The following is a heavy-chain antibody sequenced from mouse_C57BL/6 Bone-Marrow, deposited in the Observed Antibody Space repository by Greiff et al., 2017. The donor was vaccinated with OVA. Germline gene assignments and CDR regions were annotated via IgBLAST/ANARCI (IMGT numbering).Heavy chain of an antibody. CDR3: ARPGYYGSYYAMDY. Sequence: QVQLQQPGAELVMPGASVKLSCKASGYTFTSYWMHWVKQRPGQGLEWIGEIDPSDSYTNYNQKFKGKSTLTVDKSSSTAYMQLSSLTSEDSAVYYCARPGYYGSYYAMDYWGQGTSVTVSS. CDR1: GYTFTSYW. J-gene: IGHJ4*01. D-gene: IGHD1-1*01. V-gene: IGHV1-69*01. CDR2: IDPSDSYT.